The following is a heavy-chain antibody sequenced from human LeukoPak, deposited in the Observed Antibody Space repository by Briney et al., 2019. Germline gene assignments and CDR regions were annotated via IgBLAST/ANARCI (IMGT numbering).Heavy chain of an antibody. CDR2: ISTYNGNT. CDR1: GYTFTNYG. V-gene: IGHV1-18*01. Sequence: ASVKVSCKTSGYTFTNYGISWVRQAPGQGLEWMGWISTYNGNTSYAQKLQGRVTMTTDTSTSTAYMELRSLRSDDTAVYYCAREAYSGSYYLDYWGQGTLVTVSS. J-gene: IGHJ4*02. CDR3: AREAYSGSYYLDY. D-gene: IGHD1-26*01.